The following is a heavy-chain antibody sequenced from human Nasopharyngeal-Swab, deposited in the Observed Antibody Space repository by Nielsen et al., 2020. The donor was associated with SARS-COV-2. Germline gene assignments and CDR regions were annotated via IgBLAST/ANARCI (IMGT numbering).Heavy chain of an antibody. Sequence: GGSLRLSCAASGFTFSSYAMHWVRQAPGKGLEYVSAISSNGGSTYYANSVKGRFTISRDNSKNTLYLQMGSLRAEDMAVYYCARDRDIVVVVAATGTTSCFCGMDVWGQGTTVTVSS. D-gene: IGHD2-15*01. CDR1: GFTFSSYA. V-gene: IGHV3-64*01. J-gene: IGHJ6*02. CDR2: ISSNGGST. CDR3: ARDRDIVVVVAATGTTSCFCGMDV.